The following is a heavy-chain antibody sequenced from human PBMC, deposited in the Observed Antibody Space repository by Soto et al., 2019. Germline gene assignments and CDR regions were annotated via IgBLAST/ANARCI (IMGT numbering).Heavy chain of an antibody. Sequence: EVQLVETGGGLIQPGGSLRLFCAASGFTVSSNYMSWVRQAPGKGLEWVSVIYSGGSTYYADSVKGRLTISRDNSKNTLYLQMNSLRAEDTAVYYCARLVGSGIYCFDYWGQGTLGTVSS. CDR3: ARLVGSGIYCFDY. CDR2: IYSGGST. CDR1: GFTVSSNY. V-gene: IGHV3-53*02. D-gene: IGHD3-10*01. J-gene: IGHJ4*02.